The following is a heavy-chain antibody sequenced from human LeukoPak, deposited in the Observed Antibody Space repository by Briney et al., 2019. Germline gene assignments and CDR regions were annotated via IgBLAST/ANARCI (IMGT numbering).Heavy chain of an antibody. J-gene: IGHJ3*02. CDR2: ISPSGGST. D-gene: IGHD6-25*01. V-gene: IGHV1-46*01. CDR1: GYTFTSNY. Sequence: APVKVSCKAFGYTFTSNYMHWVRQAPGQGPEWMGVISPSGGSTTYAQKFQGRVTLTRDMSTSTDYLELSSLRSEDTAVYYCARRDVSSVLAFDIWGQGTMVTVSS. CDR3: ARRDVSSVLAFDI.